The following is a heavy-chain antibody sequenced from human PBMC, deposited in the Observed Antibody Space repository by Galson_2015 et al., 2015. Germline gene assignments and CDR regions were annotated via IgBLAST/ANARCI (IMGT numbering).Heavy chain of an antibody. J-gene: IGHJ4*02. CDR2: LSHTGSSI. V-gene: IGHV3-23*01. Sequence: SLRLPCAASGFTFSRSALHWVRQAPGKGLEWVSALSHTGSSIYYAASVKGRFTISRDNFKNELYLHLNSLRADVTAVYYCAKDRRAVVMSAIDYWGQGTQVTVSS. CDR3: AKDRRAVVMSAIDY. CDR1: GFTFSRSA. D-gene: IGHD2-21*02.